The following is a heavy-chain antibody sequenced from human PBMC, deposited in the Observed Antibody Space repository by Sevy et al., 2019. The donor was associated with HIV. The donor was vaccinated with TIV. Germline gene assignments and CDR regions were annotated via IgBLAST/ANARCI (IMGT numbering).Heavy chain of an antibody. CDR2: ISSSSRTI. J-gene: IGHJ6*03. V-gene: IGHV3-48*02. Sequence: GGSLRLSCAASGFTSSSYSMNWVRQAPGKGLEWVSYISSSSRTIYYADSVKGRFTISRDNVKNSLYLQMNSLRDEDTAVYYCARAMATSGYYYYYMDVWGKGTTVTASS. CDR3: ARAMATSGYYYYYMDV. CDR1: GFTSSSYS. D-gene: IGHD5-12*01.